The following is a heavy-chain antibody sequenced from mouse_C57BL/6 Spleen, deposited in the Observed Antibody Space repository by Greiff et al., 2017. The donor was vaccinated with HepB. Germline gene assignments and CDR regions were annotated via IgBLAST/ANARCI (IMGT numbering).Heavy chain of an antibody. CDR2: IYHRSGNT. Sequence: QVQLQQSGAELARPGASVKLSCKASGYTFTSYGISWVKQRTGQGLEWIGEIYHRSGNTYYNEKFKGKATLTADKSSSTAYMELRSLTSEDAAVYFCAHAYYSNSFAYWGQATLVTVSA. CDR3: AHAYYSNSFAY. V-gene: IGHV1-81*01. CDR1: GYTFTSYG. D-gene: IGHD2-5*01. J-gene: IGHJ3*01.